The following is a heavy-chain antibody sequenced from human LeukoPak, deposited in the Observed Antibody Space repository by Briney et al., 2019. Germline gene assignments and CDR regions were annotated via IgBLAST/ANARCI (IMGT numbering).Heavy chain of an antibody. V-gene: IGHV4-39*01. D-gene: IGHD2-2*01. CDR1: GDSISSSDYY. CDR2: IYYTGST. Sequence: PSETLSLTCSVSGDSISSSDYYWDWIRQPPGKGLEWIGAIYYTGSTYYNPSLKGRVTISGDTSKNQFSLKLSSVTAADTAVYYCARQNMPARPNFDNWGQGTLLTVSS. J-gene: IGHJ4*02. CDR3: ARQNMPARPNFDN.